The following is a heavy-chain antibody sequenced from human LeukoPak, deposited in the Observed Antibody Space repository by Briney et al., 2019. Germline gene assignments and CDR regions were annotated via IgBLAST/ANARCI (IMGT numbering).Heavy chain of an antibody. V-gene: IGHV3-23*01. CDR3: ARDKVSGATHFDY. CDR1: GFAFSSYA. Sequence: GGSLRLSCAASGFAFSSYAMSWVRQAPGKGLEWVSSISGSGGDTYYADSVKGRFTISRDNTKNSLYLQMSSLRAEDTAVYYCARDKVSGATHFDYWGQGTLVTVSS. D-gene: IGHD1-26*01. CDR2: ISGSGGDT. J-gene: IGHJ4*02.